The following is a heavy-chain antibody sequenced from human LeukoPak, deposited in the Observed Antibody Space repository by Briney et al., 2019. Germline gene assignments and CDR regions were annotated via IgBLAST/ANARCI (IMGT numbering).Heavy chain of an antibody. J-gene: IGHJ6*02. D-gene: IGHD2-15*01. CDR1: GYTFTDYY. V-gene: IGHV1-2*02. CDR3: ARKDGGRDGMDV. CDR2: LNPNTLVT. Sequence: ASVTVSCRASGYTFTDYYMHWVRQAPGQGLEWMGWLNPNTLVTNYAQHFQGRVSMTWDTSISTGYMDLKSLTSDDTAVYYCARKDGGRDGMDVWGQGTTVTVSS.